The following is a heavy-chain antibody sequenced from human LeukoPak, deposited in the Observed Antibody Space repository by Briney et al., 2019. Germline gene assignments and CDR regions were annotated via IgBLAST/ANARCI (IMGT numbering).Heavy chain of an antibody. CDR1: GYTFTSYG. Sequence: ASVKVSCKASGYTFTSYGISRVRQAPGQGLEWMGWISAYNGNTNYAQKLQGRVTMTTDTSTSTAYMELRSLRSDDTAVYYCARTRRDYYDSSGYPYWGQGTLVTVSS. J-gene: IGHJ4*02. D-gene: IGHD3-22*01. V-gene: IGHV1-18*01. CDR2: ISAYNGNT. CDR3: ARTRRDYYDSSGYPY.